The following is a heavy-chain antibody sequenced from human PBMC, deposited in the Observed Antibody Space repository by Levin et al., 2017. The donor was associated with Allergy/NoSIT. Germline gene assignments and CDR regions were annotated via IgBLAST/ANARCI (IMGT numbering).Heavy chain of an antibody. D-gene: IGHD3-10*01. J-gene: IGHJ6*02. CDR3: ARLWFGHTGTYGMDV. CDR2: IYYSGST. Sequence: SETLSLTCTVSGGSISSSSYYWGWIRQPPGKGLEWIGSIYYSGSTYYNPSLKSRVTISVDTSKNQFSLKLSSVTAADTAVYYCARLWFGHTGTYGMDVWGQGTTVTVSS. CDR1: GGSISSSSYY. V-gene: IGHV4-39*01.